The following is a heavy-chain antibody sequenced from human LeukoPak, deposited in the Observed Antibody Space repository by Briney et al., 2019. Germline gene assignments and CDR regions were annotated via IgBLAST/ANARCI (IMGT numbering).Heavy chain of an antibody. CDR3: ARLISAGPEDYFDY. CDR2: ISADIGHT. D-gene: IGHD3-10*01. CDR1: GYTFSSYG. Sequence: GASVKVSFKASGYTFSSYGITWVRQAPGQGLEWMGWISADIGHTNYVEKLQARVTMTTDRSTNTAYMELRSLRSDDTAVYYCARLISAGPEDYFDYWGQGTLVTVSS. V-gene: IGHV1-18*01. J-gene: IGHJ4*02.